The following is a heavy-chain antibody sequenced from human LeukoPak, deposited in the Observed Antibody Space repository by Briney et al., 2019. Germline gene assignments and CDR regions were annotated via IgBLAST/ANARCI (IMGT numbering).Heavy chain of an antibody. Sequence: KPSETLFLTCTVSVGSFRSYYRTWLRHPPGKGLEWVAYFYYSGSTNYNPSLKSRATISLDTSQNQFSLKLSSVTADDTAVYYCARAHSYSGCAEADYWGQGTLVTVSS. CDR3: ARAHSYSGCAEADY. CDR1: VGSFRSYY. V-gene: IGHV4-59*01. J-gene: IGHJ4*02. CDR2: FYYSGST. D-gene: IGHD5-12*01.